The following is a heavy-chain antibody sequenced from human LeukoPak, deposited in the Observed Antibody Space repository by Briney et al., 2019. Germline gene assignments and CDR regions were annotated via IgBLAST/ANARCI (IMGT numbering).Heavy chain of an antibody. Sequence: PGGSLRLSCAASGFTFSSYSMNWVRQAPGKGLEWVSSISSSSYIYYADSLKGRFTISRDNAKNSLYLQMNSLRAEDTAVYYCARDGPISDIVVVPAAPFDYWGQGTLVTVSS. CDR1: GFTFSSYS. J-gene: IGHJ4*02. CDR3: ARDGPISDIVVVPAAPFDY. CDR2: ISSSSYI. D-gene: IGHD2-2*01. V-gene: IGHV3-21*01.